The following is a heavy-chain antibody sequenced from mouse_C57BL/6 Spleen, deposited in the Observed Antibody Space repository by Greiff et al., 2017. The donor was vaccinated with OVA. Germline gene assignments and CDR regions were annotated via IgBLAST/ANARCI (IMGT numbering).Heavy chain of an antibody. J-gene: IGHJ4*01. CDR3: ARNGLPLWGAMDY. V-gene: IGHV2-2*01. CDR1: GFSLTSYG. Sequence: VKLMESGPGLVQPSQSLSITCTVSGFSLTSYGVHWVRQSPGKGLEWLGVIWSGGSTDYNAAFISRLSISKDNSKSQVFFKMNSLQADDTAIYYCARNGLPLWGAMDYWGQGTSVTVSS. CDR2: IWSGGST. D-gene: IGHD6-1*01.